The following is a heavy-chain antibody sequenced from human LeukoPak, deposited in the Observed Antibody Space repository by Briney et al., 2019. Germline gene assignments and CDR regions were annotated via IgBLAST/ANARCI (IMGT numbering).Heavy chain of an antibody. CDR1: GGTFSSYA. J-gene: IGHJ4*02. V-gene: IGHV1-69*13. CDR3: ARGVAFYGSGSYYFDY. D-gene: IGHD3-10*01. CDR2: IIPIFGTA. Sequence: ASVKVSCKASGGTFSSYAISWVRQAPGQGLEWMGGIIPIFGTANYAQKFQGRVTITADESTSTAYMELSSLRSEDTAVYYCARGVAFYGSGSYYFDYWGQGTLVTVSS.